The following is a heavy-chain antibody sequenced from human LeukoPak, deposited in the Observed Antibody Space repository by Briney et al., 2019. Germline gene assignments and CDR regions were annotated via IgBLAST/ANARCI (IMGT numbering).Heavy chain of an antibody. V-gene: IGHV1-3*01. Sequence: ASVTVSCKASGYTFTSYAMHWVRQAPGQRLEWMGWINAGNGNTKYSQKFQGRVTITRDTSASTAYMELSSLRSEDTAVYYCASARGYSGLLDYWGQGTLVTVSS. D-gene: IGHD5-12*01. J-gene: IGHJ4*02. CDR3: ASARGYSGLLDY. CDR1: GYTFTSYA. CDR2: INAGNGNT.